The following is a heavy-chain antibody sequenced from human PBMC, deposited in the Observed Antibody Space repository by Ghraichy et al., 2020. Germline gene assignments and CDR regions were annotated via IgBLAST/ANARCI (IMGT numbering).Heavy chain of an antibody. CDR3: VREGQELGKSGFDL. V-gene: IGHV3-11*06. CDR2: ISRNGRDT. J-gene: IGHJ5*02. D-gene: IGHD1-7*01. Sequence: GESLNISCAASGFNFRDYYMSWIRQAPGKGLEWVSLISRNGRDTNYADSVRGRFTISRDNRKSALFLQMNALRADDTAVYNCVREGQELGKSGFDLWGQGTPVTVSS. CDR1: GFNFRDYY.